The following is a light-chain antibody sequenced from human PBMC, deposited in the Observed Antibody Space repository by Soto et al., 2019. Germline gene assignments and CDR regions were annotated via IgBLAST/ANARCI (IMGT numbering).Light chain of an antibody. CDR2: DAS. Sequence: DIQMTQSPSTLSASVGDRVTITCRASQSISSWLAWYQQKPGKAPKLLIYDASSLESWVPSRFSGSGSGTEFTLTISSLQPDDFATYYFQQDNSYPWTFGQGTKVEIK. V-gene: IGKV1-5*01. CDR3: QQDNSYPWT. CDR1: QSISSW. J-gene: IGKJ1*01.